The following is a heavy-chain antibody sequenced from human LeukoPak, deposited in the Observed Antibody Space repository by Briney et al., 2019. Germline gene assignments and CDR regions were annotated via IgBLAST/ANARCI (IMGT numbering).Heavy chain of an antibody. CDR3: AKDNRGYDRPGWFDP. D-gene: IGHD5-12*01. CDR2: ISTSSSYI. J-gene: IGHJ5*02. V-gene: IGHV3-21*01. CDR1: GLTFSSYS. Sequence: GGSLRLSCAASGLTFSSYSMNWVRQAPGKGLEWVSCISTSSSYIYYADSVKGRFTISRDDSKNTLYLQMNSLRVEDTSVYYCAKDNRGYDRPGWFDPWGQGTLVTVSS.